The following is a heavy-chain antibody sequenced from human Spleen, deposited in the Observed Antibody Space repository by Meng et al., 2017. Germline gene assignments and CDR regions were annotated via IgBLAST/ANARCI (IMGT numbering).Heavy chain of an antibody. V-gene: IGHV3-33*08. Sequence: GESPKISCAASGFTFSSYAMSWVRQAPGKGLEWVAVIWSDGSNQYYADSVKGRFTISRDNSKNTLYLQMNSLRAEETVLYYCARASVGATLHACDLWGQGTMVTVSS. D-gene: IGHD1-26*01. J-gene: IGHJ3*01. CDR2: IWSDGSNQ. CDR3: ARASVGATLHACDL. CDR1: GFTFSSYA.